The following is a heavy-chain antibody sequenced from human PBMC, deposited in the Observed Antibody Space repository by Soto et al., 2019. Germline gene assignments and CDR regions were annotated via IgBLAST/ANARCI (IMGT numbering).Heavy chain of an antibody. CDR2: ISAGGTTT. J-gene: IGHJ3*02. D-gene: IGHD3-10*01. CDR3: AKDRGLGAFDI. Sequence: PWWSLRLSCAASGFTFDTNGMTWFRQVPGKGLEWVSAISAGGTTTYYADSVKGRFTISRDNSKNTLYLQMNSLRAEDTAVYYCAKDRGLGAFDIWGQGTMVTVSS. CDR1: GFTFDTNG. V-gene: IGHV3-23*01.